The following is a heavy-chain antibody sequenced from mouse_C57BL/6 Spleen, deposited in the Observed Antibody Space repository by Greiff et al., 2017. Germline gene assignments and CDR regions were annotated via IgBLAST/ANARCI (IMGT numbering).Heavy chain of an antibody. J-gene: IGHJ2*01. CDR3: AREGGALYYFDY. CDR2: INPNNGGT. CDR1: GYTFTDYY. V-gene: IGHV1-26*01. Sequence: AQLQQSGPELVKPGASVKISCKASGYTFTDYYMNWVKQSHGKSLEWIGDINPNNGGTSYNQKFKGKATLTVDKSSSTAYMELRSLTSEDSAVYYCAREGGALYYFDYWGQGTTLTVSS. D-gene: IGHD1-1*02.